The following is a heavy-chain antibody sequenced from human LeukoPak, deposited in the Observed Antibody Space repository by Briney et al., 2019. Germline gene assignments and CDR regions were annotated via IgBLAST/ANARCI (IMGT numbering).Heavy chain of an antibody. V-gene: IGHV3-48*02. J-gene: IGHJ4*02. CDR1: GFTFSSYS. CDR3: ASAERDSSGLPFDY. D-gene: IGHD3-22*01. CDR2: ISSSSSTI. Sequence: GGSLRLSCAASGFTFSSYSMNWVRQAPGKGLEWVSYISSSSSTIYYADSVKGRFTISRDNAKNSLYLQMNSLRDEDTAVYYCASAERDSSGLPFDYWGQGTLVTVSS.